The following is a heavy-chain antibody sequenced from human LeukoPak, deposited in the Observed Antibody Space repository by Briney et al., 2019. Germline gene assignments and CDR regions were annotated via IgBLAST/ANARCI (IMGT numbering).Heavy chain of an antibody. CDR2: ISYDGSNK. V-gene: IGHV3-30-3*01. CDR1: GFTFSSYA. J-gene: IGHJ3*02. CDR3: TTDGETVGVRPDAFDI. Sequence: GRSLRLSCAASGFTFSSYAMHWVRQAPGKGLEWVAVISYDGSNKYYADSVKGRFTISRDNSKNTLYLQMNSLRAEDTAVYYCTTDGETVGVRPDAFDIWGQGTMVTVSS. D-gene: IGHD1-26*01.